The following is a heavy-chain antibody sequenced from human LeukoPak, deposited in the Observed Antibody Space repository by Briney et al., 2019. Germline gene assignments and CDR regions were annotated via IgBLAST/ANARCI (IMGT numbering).Heavy chain of an antibody. CDR1: GFTFTTYW. D-gene: IGHD3-10*01. J-gene: IGHJ4*02. CDR3: AKQLVSIYYFDY. CDR2: ISGSGGST. V-gene: IGHV3-23*01. Sequence: GESLRLSCAASGFTFTTYWMTWVRQAPGKGLEWVSAISGSGGSTYYADSVKGRFTISRDNSKNTLYLQMNSLRAEDTAVYYCAKQLVSIYYFDYWGQGTLVTVSS.